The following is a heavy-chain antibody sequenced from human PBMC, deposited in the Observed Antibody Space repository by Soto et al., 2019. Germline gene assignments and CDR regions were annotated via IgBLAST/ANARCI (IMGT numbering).Heavy chain of an antibody. D-gene: IGHD2-21*02. J-gene: IGHJ3*02. CDR3: ARGGIVVVTAILGGAFDI. V-gene: IGHV3-30*03. Sequence: QVQLVESGGGVVQPGRSLRLSCAASGFTFSSYGMHWVRQAPGKGLEWVAVISYDGSNKYYADSVKGRFTISRDNSKNTLYLQMNSLRAEDTAVYYCARGGIVVVTAILGGAFDIWGQGTMVTVSS. CDR2: ISYDGSNK. CDR1: GFTFSSYG.